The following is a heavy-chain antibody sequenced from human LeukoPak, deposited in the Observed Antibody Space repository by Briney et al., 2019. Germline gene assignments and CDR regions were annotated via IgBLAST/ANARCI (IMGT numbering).Heavy chain of an antibody. V-gene: IGHV3-23*01. Sequence: GGSLRLSCAASGFTFSNFVMSWVRQAPGKGLEWVSAISGSGGSTYYADSVKGRFTISRDNSKNTLYLQMNSLRAEDTALYYCAKDTSIGRYCTNGVCSPFDYWDQGTLVTVSS. CDR3: AKDTSIGRYCTNGVCSPFDY. J-gene: IGHJ4*02. D-gene: IGHD2-8*01. CDR2: ISGSGGST. CDR1: GFTFSNFV.